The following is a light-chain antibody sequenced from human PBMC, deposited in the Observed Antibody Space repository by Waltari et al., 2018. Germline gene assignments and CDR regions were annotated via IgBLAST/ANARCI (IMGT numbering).Light chain of an antibody. Sequence: QLVLTQSPSATASLGASVTLTCTLHSGPSHHLVAWLQRRPEKGPRYLMKVTSDGSHTKGDDIPDRFSGSSSGPERYLTISSLQSEDEADYYCQTGGHGTWVFGGGTKLTVV. CDR2: VTSDGSH. CDR3: QTGGHGTWV. CDR1: SGPSHHL. V-gene: IGLV4-69*01. J-gene: IGLJ3*02.